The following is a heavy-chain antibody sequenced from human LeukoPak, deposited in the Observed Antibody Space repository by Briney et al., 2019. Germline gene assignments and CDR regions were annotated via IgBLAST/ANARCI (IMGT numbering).Heavy chain of an antibody. CDR1: GGSISSYY. CDR3: ARQRIVGATATFVSFDY. CDR2: IYYSGST. Sequence: SETLSLTCTVSGGSISSYYWSWIRQPPGKGLEWIGYIYYSGSTNYNPSLKSRVTISVDTSKNQFSLKLSSVTAADTAVYYCARQRIVGATATFVSFDYWGQGTLVTVSS. J-gene: IGHJ4*02. D-gene: IGHD1-26*01. V-gene: IGHV4-59*08.